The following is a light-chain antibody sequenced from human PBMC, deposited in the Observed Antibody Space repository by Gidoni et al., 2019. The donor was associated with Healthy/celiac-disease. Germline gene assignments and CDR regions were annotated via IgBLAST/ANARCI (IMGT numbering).Light chain of an antibody. CDR3: CSYAGSYTFYV. V-gene: IGLV2-11*01. CDR1: RSDVGCFNY. CDR2: DVS. J-gene: IGLJ1*01. Sequence: QSALTPHRSVSGSPGQSVTIPCTGTRSDVGCFNYVSWYRQHPGKATKLMIYDVSKRPSGVPDRFSASKSGNTASLTISGLQAEDEADYYCCSYAGSYTFYVFGTGTKVTVL.